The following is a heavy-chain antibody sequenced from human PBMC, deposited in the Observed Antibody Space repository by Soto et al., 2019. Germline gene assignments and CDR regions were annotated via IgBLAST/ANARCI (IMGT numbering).Heavy chain of an antibody. J-gene: IGHJ4*02. D-gene: IGHD3-10*01. CDR1: GCGFEIYW. CDR2: INPDGSGE. CDR3: ARENWFCDN. Sequence: GGSVRLSCAASGCGFEIYWLGWVGQAPGEGLEWVANINPDGSGEYYLDSVKGRFTISRDKAKSTVYLQMNSLVGDDTRVYYRARENWFCDNWAEGTPVTLS. V-gene: IGHV3-7*01.